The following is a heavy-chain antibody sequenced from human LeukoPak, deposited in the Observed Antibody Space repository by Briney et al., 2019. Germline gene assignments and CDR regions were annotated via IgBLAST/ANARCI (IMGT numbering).Heavy chain of an antibody. CDR3: ASSRDYYGSSGYSPFDY. D-gene: IGHD3-22*01. CDR1: GGSFSGYY. CDR2: INHSGST. Sequence: SETLSLTCAVYGGSFSGYYWSWIRQPPGKGLEWIGEINHSGSTNYNPSLKSRVTISVDTSKNQFSLKLSSVTAADTAVYYCASSRDYYGSSGYSPFDYWGQGTLVTVSS. J-gene: IGHJ4*02. V-gene: IGHV4-34*01.